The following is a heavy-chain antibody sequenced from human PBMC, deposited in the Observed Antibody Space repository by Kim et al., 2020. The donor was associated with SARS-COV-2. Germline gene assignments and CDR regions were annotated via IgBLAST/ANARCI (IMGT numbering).Heavy chain of an antibody. Sequence: GESLKISCKGSGYSFTSYWIGWVRQMPGKGLEWMGIIYPGDSDTRYSPSFQGQVTISADKSISTAYLQWSSLKASDTAMYYCARDRIAADPIPRAFDIWGQGTMVTVSS. J-gene: IGHJ3*02. CDR3: ARDRIAADPIPRAFDI. D-gene: IGHD6-25*01. V-gene: IGHV5-51*01. CDR1: GYSFTSYW. CDR2: IYPGDSDT.